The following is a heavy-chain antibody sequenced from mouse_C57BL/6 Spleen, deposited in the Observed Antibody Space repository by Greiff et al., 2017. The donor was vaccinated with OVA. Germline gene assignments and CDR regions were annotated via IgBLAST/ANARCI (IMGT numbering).Heavy chain of an antibody. CDR3: ARRYGSSSYAMDY. Sequence: QVQLKQSGAELAKPGASVKLSCKASGYTFTSYWMHWVKQRPGQGLEWIGYINPSSGYTKYNQKFKDKATLTADKSSSTAYMQLSSLTYEDSAVYYCARRYGSSSYAMDYWGQGTSVTVSS. D-gene: IGHD1-1*01. V-gene: IGHV1-7*01. CDR2: INPSSGYT. CDR1: GYTFTSYW. J-gene: IGHJ4*01.